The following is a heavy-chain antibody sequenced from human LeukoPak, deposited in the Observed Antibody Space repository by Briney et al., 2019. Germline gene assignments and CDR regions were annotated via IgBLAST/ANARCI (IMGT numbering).Heavy chain of an antibody. V-gene: IGHV3-30*02. D-gene: IGHD1-26*01. CDR3: ATSENPGYYKYYYYMGV. CDR1: GFIFSSYG. J-gene: IGHJ6*03. Sequence: PGGSLRLSCAGSGFIFSSYGMHWVRQAPGKGLEWVAFIRYDGTNKYYADSVKGRFTISRDNSKNTLYLQMNSLRAEDTAVYYCATSENPGYYKYYYYMGVWGKGTTVTISS. CDR2: IRYDGTNK.